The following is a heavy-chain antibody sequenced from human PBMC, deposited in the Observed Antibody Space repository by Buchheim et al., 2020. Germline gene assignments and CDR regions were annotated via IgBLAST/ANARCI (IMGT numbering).Heavy chain of an antibody. V-gene: IGHV3-7*01. CDR2: IKQDGSEK. CDR1: GFTFSSYW. Sequence: EVQLVESGGGLVQPGGSLRLSCAASGFTFSSYWMSWVRQAPGKGLEWVANIKQDGSEKYYVDSVKDRFTISRNNAKNSLYLQMNSLRAEDTAVYYCARDSPWYQLEGYYGMDVWGQGTT. D-gene: IGHD2-2*01. J-gene: IGHJ6*02. CDR3: ARDSPWYQLEGYYGMDV.